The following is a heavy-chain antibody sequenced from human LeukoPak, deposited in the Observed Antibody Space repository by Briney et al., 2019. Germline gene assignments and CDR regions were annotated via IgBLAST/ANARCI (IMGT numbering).Heavy chain of an antibody. Sequence: PGGSLRLSCAASGFTFTDYYMSWIRQAPGKGLEWVSYITNSGTTIYYADSVKGRFTISRDNAKNSLYLQMNSLRAEDTAVYYCARDRTDLDTAMVHFDYWGQGTLVTVSS. CDR3: ARDRTDLDTAMVHFDY. V-gene: IGHV3-11*01. CDR2: ITNSGTTI. J-gene: IGHJ4*02. D-gene: IGHD5-18*01. CDR1: GFTFTDYY.